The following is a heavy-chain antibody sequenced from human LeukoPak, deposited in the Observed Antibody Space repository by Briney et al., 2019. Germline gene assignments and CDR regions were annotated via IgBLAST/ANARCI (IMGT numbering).Heavy chain of an antibody. D-gene: IGHD5-12*01. V-gene: IGHV3-48*02. CDR2: ISDTGHII. J-gene: IGHJ5*02. CDR3: ARGAGSSWFYR. Sequence: GGSLRLSCVDSGFTFSSNNMNWVRQAPGKGLEWLSFISDTGHIIYYADSVKGRFTISRDNAKNSLFLQMNSLRDEDTAVYYCARGAGSSWFYRWGQGTLVTVSS. CDR1: GFTFSSNN.